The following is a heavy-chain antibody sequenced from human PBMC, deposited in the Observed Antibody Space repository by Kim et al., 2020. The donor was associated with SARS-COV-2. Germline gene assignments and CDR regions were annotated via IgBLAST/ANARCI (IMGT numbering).Heavy chain of an antibody. CDR2: ISSSSSYI. CDR1: GFTFSSYS. D-gene: IGHD3-9*01. Sequence: GGSLRLSCAASGFTFSSYSMNWVRQAPGKGLEWVSSISSSSSYIYYADSVKGRFTISRDNAKNSLYLQMNSLRAEDTAVYYCARPMIDILTGYSYYYYGMDVWGQGTTVTVSS. CDR3: ARPMIDILTGYSYYYYGMDV. J-gene: IGHJ6*02. V-gene: IGHV3-21*01.